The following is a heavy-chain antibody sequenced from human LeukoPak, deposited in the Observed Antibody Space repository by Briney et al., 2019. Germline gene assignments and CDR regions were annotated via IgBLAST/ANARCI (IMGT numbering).Heavy chain of an antibody. D-gene: IGHD2-15*01. CDR3: ARDQSCSGGSCYPGYYFDY. Sequence: SETLSLTCTVSGGSISSYYWSWIRQPPGKGLEWIGYLYYSGSTNYNPSLKSRVTISVDTSKNQFSLKLSSVTAADTAVYYCARDQSCSGGSCYPGYYFDYWGQGTLVTVSS. CDR1: GGSISSYY. J-gene: IGHJ4*02. CDR2: LYYSGST. V-gene: IGHV4-59*01.